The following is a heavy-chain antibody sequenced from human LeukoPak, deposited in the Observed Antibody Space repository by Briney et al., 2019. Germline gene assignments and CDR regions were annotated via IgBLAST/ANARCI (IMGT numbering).Heavy chain of an antibody. D-gene: IGHD3-9*01. Sequence: GGSVRLSCAVCGFTFSRYWMHWVRQPPGKGRVWVSRIDSDWTNRDYADFVKGRFTISRDNDKNTVYLQMNSLRDEDRAVYYCGGRATGLPEYWGQGSLVTVSS. CDR2: IDSDWTNR. J-gene: IGHJ4*02. CDR3: GGRATGLPEY. V-gene: IGHV3-74*01. CDR1: GFTFSRYW.